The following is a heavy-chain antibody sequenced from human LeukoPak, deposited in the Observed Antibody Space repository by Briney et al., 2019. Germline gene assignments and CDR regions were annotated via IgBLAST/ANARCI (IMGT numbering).Heavy chain of an antibody. CDR1: GFTFSSYA. CDR3: ARDQPGKYYDILTGYLGY. D-gene: IGHD3-9*01. V-gene: IGHV3-30*04. J-gene: IGHJ4*02. Sequence: PGGSLRLSCAASGFTFSSYAMHWVRQAPGKGLEWVAVISYDGSNKYYADSVKGRFTISRDNSKNTLYLQMNSLRAEDTAVYYCARDQPGKYYDILTGYLGYWGQGTLVTVSS. CDR2: ISYDGSNK.